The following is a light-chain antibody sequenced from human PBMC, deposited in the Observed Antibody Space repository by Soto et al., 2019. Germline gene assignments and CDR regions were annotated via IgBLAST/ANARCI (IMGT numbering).Light chain of an antibody. CDR2: GAS. CDR3: QQYIRWPLT. J-gene: IGKJ4*01. Sequence: EIVLTQSPGTLSLSPGERATLSCRASQSVSSSCLAWYQQKPGQAPRLLIYGASNRATGIPDRFSGSGSGTDFTLTISRLEPEDFALYFCQQYIRWPLTFGGGTKVEIK. V-gene: IGKV3-20*01. CDR1: QSVSSSC.